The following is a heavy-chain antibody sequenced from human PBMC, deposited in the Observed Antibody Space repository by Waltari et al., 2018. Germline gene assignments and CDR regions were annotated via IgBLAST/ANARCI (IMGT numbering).Heavy chain of an antibody. CDR1: GFAFGEYS. CDR3: TRWRVTARLFY. Sequence: EVQLVESGGDLVQPGRSLRLSCTGSGFAFGEYSMTWVRQAPGKGLELGASITGTDYGGTTEYAASVKGRFTISRDDSKSIAYLQMDSLRTDDTAVYYCTRWRVTARLFYWGQGALVTVSS. V-gene: IGHV3-49*04. D-gene: IGHD6-6*01. J-gene: IGHJ4*02. CDR2: ITGTDYGGTT.